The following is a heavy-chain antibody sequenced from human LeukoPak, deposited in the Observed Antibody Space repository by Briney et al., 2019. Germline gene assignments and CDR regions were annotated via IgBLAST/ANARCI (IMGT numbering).Heavy chain of an antibody. CDR3: ASPGRGPDDYSMDV. V-gene: IGHV1-2*02. J-gene: IGHJ6*01. Sequence: GAPVKASYSPSAYALSAYYMQWVRLAPGQGLEWMGWINPNSGDTNHAQNFQGRVTLTRDTSISTAYMDLNNLSYEDTAVYYCASPGRGPDDYSMDVWAQGTTVTVSS. CDR1: AYALSAYY. D-gene: IGHD2-15*01. CDR2: INPNSGDT.